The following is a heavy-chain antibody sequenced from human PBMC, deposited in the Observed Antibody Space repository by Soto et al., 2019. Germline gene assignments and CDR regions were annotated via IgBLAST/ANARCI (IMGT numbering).Heavy chain of an antibody. J-gene: IGHJ5*02. CDR3: LREHRGGVQPAHRYNWFDP. Sequence: PSETLSLTCTVSGDSINNYSWSWIRQPPGKGLEWIGYIYYSGSTSYNPSLRSRVTISVDTSKNQFSLNLSSVTAADTAVYFCLREHRGGVQPAHRYNWFDPWGQGTLVTVSS. CDR2: IYYSGST. CDR1: GDSINNYS. V-gene: IGHV4-59*01. D-gene: IGHD1-1*01.